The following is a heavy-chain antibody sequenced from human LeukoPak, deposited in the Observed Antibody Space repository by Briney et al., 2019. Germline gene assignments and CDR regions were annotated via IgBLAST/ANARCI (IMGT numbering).Heavy chain of an antibody. D-gene: IGHD3-22*01. CDR1: GFTFSSYG. CDR3: ARDLWGTSGYRFDY. J-gene: IGHJ4*02. CDR2: ISSTSGTI. Sequence: GGSLRLSCAASGFTFSSYGMNWVRQAPGQGLEWVSYISSTSGTIYYADSVKGRFTISRDNAKTSLYLQMDILRDEDTAVYYCARDLWGTSGYRFDYWGQGTLVTVSS. V-gene: IGHV3-48*02.